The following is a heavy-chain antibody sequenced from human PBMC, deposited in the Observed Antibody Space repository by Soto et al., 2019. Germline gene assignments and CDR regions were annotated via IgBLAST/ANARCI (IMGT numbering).Heavy chain of an antibody. D-gene: IGHD5-18*01. Sequence: SETLSLTCTVSGGSISSSSYYWGWIRQPPGKGLEWIGSIYYSGSTYYNPSLKSRVTISVDTSKNQFSLKLSSVTAADTAVYYCARTPRDTAIVSPFDPWGQGTLVTVPQ. V-gene: IGHV4-39*01. J-gene: IGHJ5*02. CDR3: ARTPRDTAIVSPFDP. CDR2: IYYSGST. CDR1: GGSISSSSYY.